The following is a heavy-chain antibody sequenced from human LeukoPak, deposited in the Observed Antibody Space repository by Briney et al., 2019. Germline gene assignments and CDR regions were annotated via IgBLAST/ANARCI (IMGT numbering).Heavy chain of an antibody. V-gene: IGHV1-18*01. Sequence: ASVKVSCKASGYTFTSYGISWVRQAPGQGLEWMGWISAYNDNTNYAQKLQGRVTMTTDTSTSTAYMELRSLRSDDTAVYYCARDWPYGSGSYYTPSFDYWGQGTLVTVSS. CDR3: ARDWPYGSGSYYTPSFDY. CDR2: ISAYNDNT. J-gene: IGHJ4*02. D-gene: IGHD3-10*01. CDR1: GYTFTSYG.